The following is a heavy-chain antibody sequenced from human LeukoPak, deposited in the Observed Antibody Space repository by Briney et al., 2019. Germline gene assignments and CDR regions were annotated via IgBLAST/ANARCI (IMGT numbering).Heavy chain of an antibody. CDR1: GGTFSSYA. Sequence: SVKVSCKASGGTFSSYAISWVRQAPGQGLEWMGGIIPIFGTANYAQKFQGRVTITADESTSTAYMELSSLRSEDTAVYYCARLEQQLVRGEDYWGQGTLVTVSS. J-gene: IGHJ4*02. CDR3: ARLEQQLVRGEDY. D-gene: IGHD6-13*01. V-gene: IGHV1-69*13. CDR2: IIPIFGTA.